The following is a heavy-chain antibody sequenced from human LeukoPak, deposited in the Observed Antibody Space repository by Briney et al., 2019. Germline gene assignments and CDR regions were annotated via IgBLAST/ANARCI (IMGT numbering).Heavy chain of an antibody. CDR2: ISSSSSYI. CDR1: GFTFSSYS. V-gene: IGHV3-21*01. CDR3: ARGGGAAAGPPYNWFDP. J-gene: IGHJ5*02. Sequence: GGSLRLSCAASGFTFSSYSMNRVRQAPGKGLEWVSSISSSSSYIYYADSVKGRFTISRDNAKNSLYLQMNSLRAEDTAVYYCARGGGAAAGPPYNWFDPWGQGTLVTVSS. D-gene: IGHD6-13*01.